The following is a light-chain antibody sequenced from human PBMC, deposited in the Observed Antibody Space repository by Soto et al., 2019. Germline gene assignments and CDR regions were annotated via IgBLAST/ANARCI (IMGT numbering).Light chain of an antibody. V-gene: IGLV2-14*03. CDR2: DVS. CDR3: SAFTGTTYV. CDR1: SSDMWGNNY. Sequence: QSVLTQPASVSGSPGQSITISCTGASSDMWGNNYVSWYQHYPGKAPKLMICDVSNRPSGVSDRFSGSKSGNTASLTISGLQAKDEADYYCSAFTGTTYVFGTGTKVTVL. J-gene: IGLJ1*01.